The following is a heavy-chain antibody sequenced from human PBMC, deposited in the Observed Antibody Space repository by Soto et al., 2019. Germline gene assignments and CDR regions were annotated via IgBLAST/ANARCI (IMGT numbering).Heavy chain of an antibody. J-gene: IGHJ4*02. CDR3: ARHSVVVTAISTNLYYFDY. CDR2: IYFSGNT. V-gene: IGHV4-39*01. Sequence: SETLSLTCTVSGGSISGSTFYWGWIRQSPGKGLEWIGSIYFSGNTYSNPSLKSRVTISVDTSKNQFSLRLSSVTAADTAVYYCARHSVVVTAISTNLYYFDYWGQGTLVTVSS. CDR1: GGSISGSTFY. D-gene: IGHD2-21*02.